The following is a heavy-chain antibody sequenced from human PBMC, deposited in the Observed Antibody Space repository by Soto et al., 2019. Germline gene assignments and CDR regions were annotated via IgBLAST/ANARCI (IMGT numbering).Heavy chain of an antibody. D-gene: IGHD6-13*01. V-gene: IGHV4-59*01. CDR3: ARGLAAAGCRLDY. CDR1: GGSISSYY. J-gene: IGHJ4*02. Sequence: SETLSLTCTVSGGSISSYYWSWIRQPPGKGLEWIGYIYYSGSTNYNPSLKSRVTISVDTSKNQFSLKLSSVTAADTAVYYCARGLAAAGCRLDYWGQGTLVTVSS. CDR2: IYYSGST.